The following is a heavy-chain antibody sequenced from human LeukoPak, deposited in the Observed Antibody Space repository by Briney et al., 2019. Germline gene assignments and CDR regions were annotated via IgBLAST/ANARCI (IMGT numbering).Heavy chain of an antibody. CDR2: IYPGDSDT. V-gene: IGHV5-51*01. Sequence: GESLKISCKGSGYSFTSYWIGWVRQMPGKGLEWMGIIYPGDSDTRYSPSFQGQVTISADKSISTAYLQWSSLKASDTAMYYCARQEDYGDYLYYFDYWGQGTLVTVSS. D-gene: IGHD4-17*01. J-gene: IGHJ4*02. CDR3: ARQEDYGDYLYYFDY. CDR1: GYSFTSYW.